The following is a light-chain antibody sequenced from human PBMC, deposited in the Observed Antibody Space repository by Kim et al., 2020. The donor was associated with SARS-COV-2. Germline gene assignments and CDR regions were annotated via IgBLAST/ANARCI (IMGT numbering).Light chain of an antibody. CDR1: QSVRNY. CDR3: QQSYNSPRT. Sequence: SASVGARVTITCRSSQSVRNYLNWYRQKPGHAPNLLIYAASNLQSDIPSRFSGSGSGTDFNLTISSLQPEDFATYFCQQSYNSPRTFGQGTKVEIK. V-gene: IGKV1-39*01. J-gene: IGKJ2*01. CDR2: AAS.